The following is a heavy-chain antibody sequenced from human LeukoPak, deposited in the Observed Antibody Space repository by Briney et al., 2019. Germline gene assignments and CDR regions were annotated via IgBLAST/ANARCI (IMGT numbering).Heavy chain of an antibody. CDR2: INPNSGDT. V-gene: IGHV1-2*02. J-gene: IGHJ6*03. CDR3: ARDANQLLYYYYYMDV. Sequence: ASVKVSCKASGYTFTGYYMHWVRQAPGQGLEWMGWINPNSGDTNYAQKFQGRVTMTRDTSISTAYMELSRLRSDDTAVYYCARDANQLLYYYYYMDVWGKGTTVTVSS. CDR1: GYTFTGYY. D-gene: IGHD2-2*01.